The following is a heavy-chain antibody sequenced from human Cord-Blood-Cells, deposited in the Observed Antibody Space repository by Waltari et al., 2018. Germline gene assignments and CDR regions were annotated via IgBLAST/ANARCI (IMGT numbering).Heavy chain of an antibody. J-gene: IGHJ3*02. CDR1: GGPLGGYY. CDR3: ARRYKILGSGSYYDAFDI. D-gene: IGHD3-10*01. V-gene: IGHV4-34*01. CDR2: INHSGST. Sequence: QLQLQQWGADLLKPSETLSPTAAVYGGPLGGYYGGWTGQPPGKGLEWIGEINHSGSTNYNPSLKSRVTISVDTSKNQFSLKLSSVTAADTAVYYCARRYKILGSGSYYDAFDIWGQGTMVTVSS.